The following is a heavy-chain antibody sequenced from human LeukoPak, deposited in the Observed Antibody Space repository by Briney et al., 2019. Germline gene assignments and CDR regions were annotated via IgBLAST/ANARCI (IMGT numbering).Heavy chain of an antibody. CDR1: GFTFSDYY. V-gene: IGHV3-11*01. D-gene: IGHD3-3*01. CDR3: ASQIPDFWSGQRDY. CDR2: ISSSGSTI. J-gene: IGHJ4*02. Sequence: PGGSLRPSCAASGFTFSDYYMSWIRQAPGKGLEWVSYISSSGSTIYYADSVKGRFTISRDNAKNSLYLQMNSLRAEDTAVYYCASQIPDFWSGQRDYWGQGTLVTVSS.